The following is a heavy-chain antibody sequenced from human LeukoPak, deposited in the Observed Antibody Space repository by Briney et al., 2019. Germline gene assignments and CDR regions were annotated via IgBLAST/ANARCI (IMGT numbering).Heavy chain of an antibody. CDR3: TRLMVRGVINLDN. CDR1: GGSISSGGYY. J-gene: IGHJ4*02. Sequence: PSQTLSLTCTVSGGSISSGGYYWSWIRQHPGKGLEWIGYIYYSESTYYNPTLKSRVTISVDASKNPFSLKLSSVTAADTAVYYCTRLMVRGVINLDNWGQGTLVTVSS. D-gene: IGHD3-10*01. CDR2: IYYSEST. V-gene: IGHV4-31*03.